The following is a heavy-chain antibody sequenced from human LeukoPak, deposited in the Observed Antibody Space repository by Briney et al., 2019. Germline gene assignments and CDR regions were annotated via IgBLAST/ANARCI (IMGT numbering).Heavy chain of an antibody. CDR2: INTNTGNP. V-gene: IGHV7-4-1*02. Sequence: ASVKASCKASGYTFTSYAMHWVRQAPGQGLEWMGWINTNTGNPTYAQGFTGRFVFSLDTSVSTAYLQISSLKAEDTAVYYCARSSSPRYYDSSGYPWFDPWGQGTLVTVSS. D-gene: IGHD3-22*01. CDR3: ARSSSPRYYDSSGYPWFDP. CDR1: GYTFTSYA. J-gene: IGHJ5*02.